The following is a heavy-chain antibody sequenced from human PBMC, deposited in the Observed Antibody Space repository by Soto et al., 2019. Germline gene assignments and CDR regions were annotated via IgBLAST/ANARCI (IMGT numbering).Heavy chain of an antibody. J-gene: IGHJ4*02. CDR3: ARDRPISDYRSSGALGL. D-gene: IGHD6-6*01. CDR2: IYSGGST. CDR1: GFTVSGHY. Sequence: EVQLVESGGGLVQPGGSLRLSCAASGFTVSGHYMSWVRQAPGKGLEWVSVIYSGGSTYYANSVTGRFTISRDNSRNTLHLQMNSLRAEDTAVYYCARDRPISDYRSSGALGLWGQGTLVSVSS. V-gene: IGHV3-66*01.